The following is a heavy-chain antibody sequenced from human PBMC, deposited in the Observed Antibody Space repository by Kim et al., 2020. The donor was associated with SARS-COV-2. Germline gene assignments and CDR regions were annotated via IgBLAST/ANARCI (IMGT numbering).Heavy chain of an antibody. J-gene: IGHJ4*02. CDR3: ARLNYHVDIVADDY. Sequence: AQKFQGRVTMTRDTSISTAYMELSRLRSDDTAVYYCARLNYHVDIVADDYWGQGTLVTVSS. V-gene: IGHV1-2*02. D-gene: IGHD5-12*01.